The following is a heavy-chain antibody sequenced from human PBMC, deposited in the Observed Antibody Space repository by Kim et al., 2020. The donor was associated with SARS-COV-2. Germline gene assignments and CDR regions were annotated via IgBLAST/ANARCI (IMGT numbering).Heavy chain of an antibody. D-gene: IGHD3-22*01. J-gene: IGHJ5*02. CDR3: AKEVRYYYDSSGYYSS. Sequence: DFVKGRFTISRDNAKNSLYLQRNSLRAEDTALYYCAKEVRYYYDSSGYYSSWGQGTLVTVSS. V-gene: IGHV3-9*01.